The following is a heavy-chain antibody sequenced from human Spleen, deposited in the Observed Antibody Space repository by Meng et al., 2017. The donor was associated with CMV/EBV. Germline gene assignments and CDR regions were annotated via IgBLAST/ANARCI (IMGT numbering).Heavy chain of an antibody. D-gene: IGHD3-22*01. J-gene: IGHJ4*02. CDR1: VYSFPSYS. V-gene: IGHV5-51*01. Sequence: SVYSFPSYSIGCVRQMPGKGLEWMGIIYPGDSDTRYSPSFQGQVTISADQSISTAYLQWSSLKASDTAMYYCARNYYDSSGYYYLFDYWGQGTLVTVSS. CDR2: IYPGDSDT. CDR3: ARNYYDSSGYYYLFDY.